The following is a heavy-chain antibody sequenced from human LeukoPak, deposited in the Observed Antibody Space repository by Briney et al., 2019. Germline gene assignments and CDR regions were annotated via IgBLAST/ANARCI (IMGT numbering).Heavy chain of an antibody. D-gene: IGHD3-3*01. J-gene: IGHJ6*02. Sequence: GGSLRLSCAASGFTFGAFAMHWVRQAPGKGLEWLGVISHDESNKNYADSVQGRLTISRDNSKNTLYLQVNSLRAEDTAVYYCAREKKGHITIFGVVIGTHGMDAWGQGTTVIVSS. CDR3: AREKKGHITIFGVVIGTHGMDA. CDR2: ISHDESNK. V-gene: IGHV3-30*04. CDR1: GFTFGAFA.